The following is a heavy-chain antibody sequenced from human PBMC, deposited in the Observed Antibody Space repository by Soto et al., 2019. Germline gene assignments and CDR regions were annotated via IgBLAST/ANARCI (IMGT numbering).Heavy chain of an antibody. V-gene: IGHV1-3*01. CDR3: ARDEEQGEYVS. Sequence: QVQLVQSGAEVKKPGASVKVSCKTSGYLFSDYPIHWVRQAPGQRLEWMGWINVANGDTNYSQQFQDRVTITSDTSASTVYMELSSLRSEDTALYYCARDEEQGEYVSWGQETLVRVSS. J-gene: IGHJ5*02. CDR1: GYLFSDYP. D-gene: IGHD3-16*01. CDR2: INVANGDT.